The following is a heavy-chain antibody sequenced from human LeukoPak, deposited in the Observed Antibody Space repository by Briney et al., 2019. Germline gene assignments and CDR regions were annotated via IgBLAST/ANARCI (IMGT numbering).Heavy chain of an antibody. Sequence: GGSLRLSCAASGFTFTSYTMNWVRQAPGKGLEWVSSISSGGDYISYADSVKGRFTISRDNAKNSLYLQMNSLRAEDTAVYYCARNSALEYSTKYNWFDPWGQGALVTVSS. CDR3: ARNSALEYSTKYNWFDP. CDR1: GFTFTSYT. V-gene: IGHV3-21*01. J-gene: IGHJ5*02. D-gene: IGHD6-6*01. CDR2: ISSGGDYI.